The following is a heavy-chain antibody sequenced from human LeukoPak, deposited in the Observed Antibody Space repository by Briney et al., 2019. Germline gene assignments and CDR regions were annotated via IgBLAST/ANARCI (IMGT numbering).Heavy chain of an antibody. CDR3: AKDRGYSYGYVGRDAFDI. CDR2: ISGSGGST. D-gene: IGHD5-18*01. CDR1: GFTFSSYA. Sequence: PGGSLRLSCAASGFTFSSYAMSWVRQAPGKGLEWVSAISGSGGSTYYADSVKGRFTISRDNSKNTLYLKMNSLRAEDTAVYYCAKDRGYSYGYVGRDAFDIWGQGTMVTVSS. V-gene: IGHV3-23*01. J-gene: IGHJ3*02.